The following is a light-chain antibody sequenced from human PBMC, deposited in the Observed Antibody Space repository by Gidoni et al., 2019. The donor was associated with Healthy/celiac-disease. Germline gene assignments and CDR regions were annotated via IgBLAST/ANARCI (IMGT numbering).Light chain of an antibody. CDR2: RNN. CDR1: SSNIGSNY. V-gene: IGLV1-47*01. Sequence: QSVLTQPPPASGTPGQRFTISCSASSSNIGSNYVYWYQQLPGTAPKLLIYRNNQRPSGVPDRFSGSKSGTSASLAISGLRSEDEADYYCAAWDDSLSGWVFGGGTKLTVL. J-gene: IGLJ3*02. CDR3: AAWDDSLSGWV.